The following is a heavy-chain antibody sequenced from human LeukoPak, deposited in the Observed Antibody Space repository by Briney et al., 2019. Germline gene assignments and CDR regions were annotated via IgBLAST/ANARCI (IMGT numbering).Heavy chain of an antibody. Sequence: SETLSLTCAVYGGSFSGYYWSWIRQPPGKGLEWIGEINHSGSTNYNPSLKSRVTISVDTSKNQFSLKLSSVTAADTAVYYCASSLRDGYQLGYWGQGTLVTVSS. D-gene: IGHD5-24*01. V-gene: IGHV4-34*01. J-gene: IGHJ4*02. CDR1: GGSFSGYY. CDR2: INHSGST. CDR3: ASSLRDGYQLGY.